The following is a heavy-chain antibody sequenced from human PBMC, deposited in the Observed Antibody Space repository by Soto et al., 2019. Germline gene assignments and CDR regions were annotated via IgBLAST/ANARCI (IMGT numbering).Heavy chain of an antibody. CDR1: GFTFSSYG. J-gene: IGHJ6*02. CDR3: AKASIRDGDYYYYYGMDV. D-gene: IGHD4-17*01. CDR2: ISYDGSNK. Sequence: QVQLVESGGGVVHPGRSLRLSCAASGFTFSSYGMHWVRQAPGKGLEWVAVISYDGSNKYYADSVKGRFTISRDNSKNTLYLQMNSLRAEDTAVYYCAKASIRDGDYYYYYGMDVWGQGTTVTVSS. V-gene: IGHV3-30*18.